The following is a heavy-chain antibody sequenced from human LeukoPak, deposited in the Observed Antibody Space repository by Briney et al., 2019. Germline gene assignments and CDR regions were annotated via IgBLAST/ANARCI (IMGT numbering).Heavy chain of an antibody. D-gene: IGHD2-2*02. Sequence: SVKVSCKASGGTFSSYAIIWVRQAPGQGLEWMGRIIPILGIANYAQKFQGRVTITAHKSTSTDYMELSSLRSEDTAVYYCARDRGSSEPADINPPNGMDVWGQGTTVTVSS. V-gene: IGHV1-69*04. J-gene: IGHJ6*02. CDR2: IIPILGIA. CDR3: ARDRGSSEPADINPPNGMDV. CDR1: GGTFSSYA.